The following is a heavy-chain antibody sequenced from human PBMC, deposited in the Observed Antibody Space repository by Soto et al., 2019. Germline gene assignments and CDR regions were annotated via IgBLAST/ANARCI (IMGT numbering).Heavy chain of an antibody. CDR3: ATGPSGSDDGGKRRYYYYYYGMDV. Sequence: SETLSLTCAVYGGSSSGYYWSWIRQRPGKGLEWIGEINHSGSTNYNPSLKSRVTISVDTSKNQFSLKLSSVTAADTAVYYCATGPSGSDDGGKRRYYYYYYGMDVWGQGTTVT. D-gene: IGHD3-10*01. J-gene: IGHJ6*02. V-gene: IGHV4-34*01. CDR1: GGSSSGYY. CDR2: INHSGST.